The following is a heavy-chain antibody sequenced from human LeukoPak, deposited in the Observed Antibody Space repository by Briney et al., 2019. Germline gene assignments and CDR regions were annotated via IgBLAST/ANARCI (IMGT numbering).Heavy chain of an antibody. CDR3: AKQPLWFGELLIDY. D-gene: IGHD3-10*01. CDR1: GGSISSYY. CDR2: IYYSGST. J-gene: IGHJ4*02. Sequence: SETLSLTCTVSGGSISSYYWSWIRQPPGKGLEWIGYIYYSGSTNYNPSLKSRVTISVDTSKNQFSLKLSSVTAADTAVYYCAKQPLWFGELLIDYWGQGTLVTVSP. V-gene: IGHV4-59*01.